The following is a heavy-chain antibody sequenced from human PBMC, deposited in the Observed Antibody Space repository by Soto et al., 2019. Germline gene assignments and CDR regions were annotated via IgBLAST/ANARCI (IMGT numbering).Heavy chain of an antibody. J-gene: IGHJ4*02. CDR3: ATRYSYVPF. CDR2: INPNSGDT. CDR1: GYAFTGYY. Sequence: RASVKVSCKSSGYAFTGYYIHWVRHAPGQGLEWMGWINPNSGDTNYAQKFQGRVTMTRDTSFSTAYMELSSLRSDDTAVYYCATRYSYVPFWGQGSLVTVSS. V-gene: IGHV1-2*02. D-gene: IGHD5-18*01.